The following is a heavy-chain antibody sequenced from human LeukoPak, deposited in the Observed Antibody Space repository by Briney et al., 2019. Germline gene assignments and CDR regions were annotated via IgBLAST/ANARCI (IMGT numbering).Heavy chain of an antibody. J-gene: IGHJ5*02. CDR3: AKALPDRKVTSGDNWFDP. V-gene: IGHV3-9*01. CDR1: GFNFDDYD. Sequence: GGSLRLSCAGSGFNFDDYDMHWVRHPPGKGLEWVSSISSNSGNIAYADSVKGRFTISRDNARNSLYLQMNSLRPEDTALYYCAKALPDRKVTSGDNWFDPGGQGTRVTVSS. D-gene: IGHD1-26*01. CDR2: ISSNSGNI.